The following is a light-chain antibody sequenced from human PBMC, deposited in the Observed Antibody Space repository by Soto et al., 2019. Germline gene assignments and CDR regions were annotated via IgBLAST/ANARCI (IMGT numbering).Light chain of an antibody. V-gene: IGKV3-15*01. Sequence: EIVMTQSPATLSVSPGDRATLSCRASQSVTSNLAWYQQKPGQAPRLLIYGASTRATGIPARFSGSGSGTEFTPTISSLQSEDFAVYYCQQYNNWPRTFGQGTKVEIK. J-gene: IGKJ1*01. CDR3: QQYNNWPRT. CDR2: GAS. CDR1: QSVTSN.